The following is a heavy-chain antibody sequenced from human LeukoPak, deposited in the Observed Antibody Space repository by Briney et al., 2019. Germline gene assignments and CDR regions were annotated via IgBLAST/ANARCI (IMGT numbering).Heavy chain of an antibody. J-gene: IGHJ3*01. CDR1: GFIIGRYW. CDR3: ARAGYYGDDAFDL. Sequence: GSLRLSCVASGFIIGRYWMSWVRQAPGKGLEWVANIRQDGSEKYYVDSVKGRLTISRDNAKNSLYLQMNNLTAADTAIYYCARAGYYGDDAFDLWGQGTRVTVSS. CDR2: IRQDGSEK. D-gene: IGHD2/OR15-2a*01. V-gene: IGHV3-7*01.